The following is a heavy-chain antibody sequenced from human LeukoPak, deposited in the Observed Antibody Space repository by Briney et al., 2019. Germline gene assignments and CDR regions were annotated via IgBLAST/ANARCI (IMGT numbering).Heavy chain of an antibody. Sequence: SETLSLTCAVYGGSFSDYYWSWIRQPPGKGLEWIGEINHSGSTNYNPSLKSRVTISVDTSKNQFSLKLSSVTAADTAVYYCASYYGSGSSQYFHHWGQGTLVTVSS. V-gene: IGHV4-34*09. CDR2: INHSGST. D-gene: IGHD3-10*01. J-gene: IGHJ1*01. CDR1: GGSFSDYY. CDR3: ASYYGSGSSQYFHH.